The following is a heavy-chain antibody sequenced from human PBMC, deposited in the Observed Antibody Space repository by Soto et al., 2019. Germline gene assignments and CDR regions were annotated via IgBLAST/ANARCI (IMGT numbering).Heavy chain of an antibody. J-gene: IGHJ4*02. D-gene: IGHD3-10*01. CDR2: ISGSGGST. CDR1: GFTFSSYA. V-gene: IGHV3-23*01. Sequence: GGSLRLSCAASGFTFSSYAMSWVRQAPGKGLEWVSAISGSGGSTYYADSVKGRFTISRDNSKNTLYLQMNSLRAEDTAVYYCASPKTGSGSPYYFDYWGQGTLVTVSS. CDR3: ASPKTGSGSPYYFDY.